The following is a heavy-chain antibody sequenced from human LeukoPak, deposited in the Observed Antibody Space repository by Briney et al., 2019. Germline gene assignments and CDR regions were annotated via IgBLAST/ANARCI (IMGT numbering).Heavy chain of an antibody. V-gene: IGHV4-59*01. CDR2: IYYCGST. D-gene: IGHD6-13*01. CDR1: GGSISSYY. Sequence: SETLSLTCTVSGGSISSYYWSWIRQPPGKGLEWIGYIYYCGSTNYNPSLKSRVTISVDTSKNQFSLKLSSVTATDTAVYYCAREQQLGFDYWGQGTLVTVSS. CDR3: AREQQLGFDY. J-gene: IGHJ4*02.